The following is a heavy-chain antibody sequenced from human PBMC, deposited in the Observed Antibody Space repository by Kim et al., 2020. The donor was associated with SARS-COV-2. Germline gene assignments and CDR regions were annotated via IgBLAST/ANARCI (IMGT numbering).Heavy chain of an antibody. D-gene: IGHD2-2*01. CDR2: IYYSGST. J-gene: IGHJ6*02. Sequence: SETLSLTCTVSGGSISSYYWSWIRQPPGKGLEWIGYIYYSGSTNYNPSLKSRVTISVDTSKNQFSLKLSSVTAADTAVYYCARAPGVVVPAVTYYYGMDVWGQGTTVTVSS. CDR1: GGSISSYY. V-gene: IGHV4-59*13. CDR3: ARAPGVVVPAVTYYYGMDV.